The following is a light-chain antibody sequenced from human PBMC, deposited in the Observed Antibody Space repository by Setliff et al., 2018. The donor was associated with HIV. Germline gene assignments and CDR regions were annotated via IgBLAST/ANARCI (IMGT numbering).Light chain of an antibody. CDR2: IND. CDR1: ASNIGANT. Sequence: QSALAQPPSASGTPGQGVTISCSGSASNIGANTVTWYQQFPGTAPQLLIYINDHRPSGVPHRFSASKSGTTASLAISGLQSEDEADYYCSTWDDNLNAKVFGSGTKVTVL. J-gene: IGLJ1*01. V-gene: IGLV1-44*01. CDR3: STWDDNLNAKV.